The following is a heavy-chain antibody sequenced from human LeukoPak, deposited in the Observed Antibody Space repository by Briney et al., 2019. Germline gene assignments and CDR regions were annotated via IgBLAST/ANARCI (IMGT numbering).Heavy chain of an antibody. CDR2: INHSGST. D-gene: IGHD3-10*01. CDR3: ARNYYGSGMGYYYYYMDV. V-gene: IGHV4-39*07. CDR1: GASISSSTDY. Sequence: SETLSLTCTVSGASISSSTDYWGWIRQPPGKGLEWIGEINHSGSTNYNPSLKSRVTISVDTTKNQFSLKLSSVTAADTAVYYCARNYYGSGMGYYYYYMDVWGKGTTVTISS. J-gene: IGHJ6*03.